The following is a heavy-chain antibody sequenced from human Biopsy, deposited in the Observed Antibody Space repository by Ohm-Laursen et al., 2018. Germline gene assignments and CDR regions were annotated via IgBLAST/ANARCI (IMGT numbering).Heavy chain of an antibody. CDR2: ISSSGTTI. CDR3: ARDTQWSPYSMDV. V-gene: IGHV3-11*01. J-gene: IGHJ6*02. D-gene: IGHD6-19*01. CDR1: GFAFSDSY. Sequence: SLSLSCSASGFAFSDSYMRWIRQAPGKGLEWVSYISSSGTTIYYGDSMKGRVTISRDNAKNSLYLQMHSLRAEDTAVYYCARDTQWSPYSMDVWGQGTTVTVSS.